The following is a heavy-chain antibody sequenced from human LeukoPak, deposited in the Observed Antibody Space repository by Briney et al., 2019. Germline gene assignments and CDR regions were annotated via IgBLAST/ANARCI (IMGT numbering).Heavy chain of an antibody. Sequence: PSETLSLTCTVSGGSINPYYWSWIRQPPGKGLEWIGYIYYSGSTNYNPSLKSRVTISVDTSKSQFSLNLRSVTTTDTAVYYCARWGHFDASGYFVVDYWGQGALVTVSS. CDR1: GGSINPYY. V-gene: IGHV4-59*01. CDR2: IYYSGST. J-gene: IGHJ4*02. D-gene: IGHD3-22*01. CDR3: ARWGHFDASGYFVVDY.